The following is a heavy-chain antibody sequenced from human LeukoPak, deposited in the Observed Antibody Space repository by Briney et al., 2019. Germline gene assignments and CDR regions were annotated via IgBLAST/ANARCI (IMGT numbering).Heavy chain of an antibody. J-gene: IGHJ4*02. V-gene: IGHV3-23*01. CDR3: AKGHYYGSGSLDY. Sequence: GGSLRLSCAASGFTFSSYGMSWVRQAPGKGLEWVSAIGGSGGSTYYADSVKGRFTISRDNSKNTLYVQMNSLRAEDTAVYYCAKGHYYGSGSLDYWGQGTLVTVSS. CDR1: GFTFSSYG. CDR2: IGGSGGST. D-gene: IGHD3-10*01.